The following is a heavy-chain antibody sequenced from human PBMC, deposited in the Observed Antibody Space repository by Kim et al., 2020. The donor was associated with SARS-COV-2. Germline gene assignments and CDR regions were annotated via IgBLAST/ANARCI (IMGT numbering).Heavy chain of an antibody. J-gene: IGHJ6*02. CDR2: INSDGSST. V-gene: IGHV3-74*01. D-gene: IGHD3-9*01. CDR1: GFTFSSYW. CDR3: AREWGGYDIFARQYGMDV. Sequence: GGSLRLSCAASGFTFSSYWMHWVRQAPGKGLVWVSRINSDGSSTSYADSVKGRFTISRDNAKNTLYLQMNSLRAEDTAVYYCAREWGGYDIFARQYGMDVWGQGTTVTVSS.